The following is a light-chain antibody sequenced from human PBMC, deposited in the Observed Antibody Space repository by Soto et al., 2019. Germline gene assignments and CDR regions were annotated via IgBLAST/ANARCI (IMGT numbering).Light chain of an antibody. CDR1: QSVSSH. CDR3: QQRSNWPPVLT. V-gene: IGKV3-11*01. Sequence: EIVLTQSPASLSLSPGERATLSCRASQSVSSHLAWFQQRPGQAPRLLIYGASNRATGIPARFGGSGSGTNFTLTISSLEPEDVAVYYLQQRSNWPPVLTFGGGTKVEIK. CDR2: GAS. J-gene: IGKJ4*01.